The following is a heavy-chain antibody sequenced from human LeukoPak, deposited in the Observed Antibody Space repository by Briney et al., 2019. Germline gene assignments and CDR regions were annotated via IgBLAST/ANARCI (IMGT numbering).Heavy chain of an antibody. CDR1: GGSISNSY. V-gene: IGHV4-59*01. J-gene: IGHJ6*02. Sequence: PSETPSLTCTISGGSISNSYWSWVRQPPGKPLEWIGYIYYTGTTKHNPSLKSRATISLDTSKNQFSLKLTSVTAADTALFFCARGYDIDVWGQGTTVTVSS. CDR2: IYYTGTT. CDR3: ARGYDIDV.